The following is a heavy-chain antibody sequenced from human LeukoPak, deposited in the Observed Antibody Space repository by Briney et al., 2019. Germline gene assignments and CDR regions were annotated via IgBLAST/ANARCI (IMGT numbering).Heavy chain of an antibody. J-gene: IGHJ4*02. CDR2: VMSGRGST. CDR1: GFSVSDYS. Sequence: GGSLRLSCAASGFSVSDYSISWIRQSPGKGPEWISYVMSGRGSTNYADSAKGRFTISRDIPKNSVALQLDGLRADDTAVYFCTRERRGSYYAFESWGQGTLVTVSS. V-gene: IGHV3-11*05. CDR3: TRERRGSYYAFES. D-gene: IGHD3-16*01.